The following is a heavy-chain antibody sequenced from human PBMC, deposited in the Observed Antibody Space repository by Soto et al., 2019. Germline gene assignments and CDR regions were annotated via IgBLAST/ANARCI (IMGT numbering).Heavy chain of an antibody. CDR1: GFTFSDYY. CDR2: ISRDGDST. V-gene: IGHV3-11*01. Sequence: QVQLVESGGGLVKPGGSLRLSCAASGFTFSDYYMAWIRQAPGKGLEYVSYISRDGDSTYYADAMQGRFTISRDNAKNSLSLQMNSLRAADTAVYYCARPNGESIHYYHGMDVWGQGTTVTVSS. D-gene: IGHD3-10*01. J-gene: IGHJ6*02. CDR3: ARPNGESIHYYHGMDV.